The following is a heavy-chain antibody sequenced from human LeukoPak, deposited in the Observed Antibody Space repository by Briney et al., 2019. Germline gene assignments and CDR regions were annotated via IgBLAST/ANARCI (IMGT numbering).Heavy chain of an antibody. CDR1: GFTFNSFA. Sequence: GGSLRLSCVTSGFTFNSFAMNWVRRIPGKGLEWVSAISSSGGSKLYADSVKGRFTMSRDNSKRTVYLQMKNLRAEDTAVYFCANRIATIKAHFDGWGQGTLVTVSS. CDR3: ANRIATIKAHFDG. D-gene: IGHD5-12*01. CDR2: ISSSGGSK. V-gene: IGHV3-23*01. J-gene: IGHJ4*02.